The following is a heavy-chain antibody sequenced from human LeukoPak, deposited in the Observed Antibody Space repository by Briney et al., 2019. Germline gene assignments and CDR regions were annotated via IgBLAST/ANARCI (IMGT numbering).Heavy chain of an antibody. D-gene: IGHD6-19*01. Sequence: SGTLSLTCAVSGGSISNSTWWTWFRQPPGKGLEWIGEIYHSESTNSNPSLKSRVTISVDTSKNQFSLKLSSVTAADTAVYYCARDYGRIAVAGTDWFDPWGQGTLVTVSS. J-gene: IGHJ5*02. CDR2: IYHSEST. V-gene: IGHV4-4*02. CDR3: ARDYGRIAVAGTDWFDP. CDR1: GGSISNSTW.